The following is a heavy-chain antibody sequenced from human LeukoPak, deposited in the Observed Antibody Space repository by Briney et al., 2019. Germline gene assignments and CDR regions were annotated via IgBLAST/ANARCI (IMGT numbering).Heavy chain of an antibody. V-gene: IGHV3-30*18. Sequence: GGSLRLSCAASGFTFSSYGMHWVRQAPGKGLEWVAVISYDGSNKYYADSVKGRFTISRDNSKNTLYLQMNSLRAEDTAVYYCAKGATGSLDYWGQGTLVTVSS. CDR1: GFTFSSYG. D-gene: IGHD3-10*01. CDR2: ISYDGSNK. J-gene: IGHJ4*02. CDR3: AKGATGSLDY.